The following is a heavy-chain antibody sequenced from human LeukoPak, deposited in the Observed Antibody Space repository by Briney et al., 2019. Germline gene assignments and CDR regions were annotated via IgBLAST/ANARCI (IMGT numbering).Heavy chain of an antibody. Sequence: SVKVSCKASGGTFSSYAISWVRQAPGQGLEWMGGIIPIFGTANYAQKFQGRVTITADESTSTAYMELSSLRSEDTAVYYCARGRSAGYDFWSGGDYYYMDVWGKGTTVTVSS. V-gene: IGHV1-69*13. CDR3: ARGRSAGYDFWSGGDYYYMDV. CDR2: IIPIFGTA. D-gene: IGHD3-3*01. CDR1: GGTFSSYA. J-gene: IGHJ6*03.